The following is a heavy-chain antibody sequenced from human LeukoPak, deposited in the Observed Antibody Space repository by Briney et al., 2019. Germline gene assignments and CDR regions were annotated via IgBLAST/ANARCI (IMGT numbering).Heavy chain of an antibody. CDR3: ARDNVVVPAAIFNYYYYYGMDV. CDR2: ISSSSSYI. V-gene: IGHV3-21*01. J-gene: IGHJ6*02. D-gene: IGHD2-2*01. CDR1: GFTFSSYS. Sequence: GGSLRLSCAASGFTFSSYSMNWVRQAPGKGLEWVSSISSSSSYIYYADSVKGRFTISRDNAKNSLYLQMNSLRAEDTAVYYCARDNVVVPAAIFNYYYYYGMDVWGQGTTVTVSS.